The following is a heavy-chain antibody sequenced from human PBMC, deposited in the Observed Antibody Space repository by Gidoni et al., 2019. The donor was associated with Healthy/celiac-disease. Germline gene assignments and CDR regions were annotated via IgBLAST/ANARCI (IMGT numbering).Heavy chain of an antibody. D-gene: IGHD1-26*01. Sequence: QVQLQESGPGLVKPSQTLSLTCTVSGGSISSGGYYWSWIRQHPGKGLEWIGYIYHSGSTYYNPALKSRVTISVDTPKNQFTLKLSSVTAADTAVYYCARRSYLHPRDAFDIWGQGTMVTVSS. V-gene: IGHV4-31*03. CDR2: IYHSGST. J-gene: IGHJ3*02. CDR3: ARRSYLHPRDAFDI. CDR1: GGSISSGGYY.